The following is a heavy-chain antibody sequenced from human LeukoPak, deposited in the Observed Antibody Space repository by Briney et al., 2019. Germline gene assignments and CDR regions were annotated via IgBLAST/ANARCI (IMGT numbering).Heavy chain of an antibody. V-gene: IGHV3-23*01. CDR1: GFTFSSYG. D-gene: IGHD3-10*01. CDR2: ISGISGST. Sequence: PGGTLRLSCAASGFTFSSYGMSWVRQAPGKGLEWVSTISGISGSTSYADSVKGRFTISRDNSKNTLFLQMNSLRVEDTAIYYCAAGVTFYYYYYMDVWGKGTTVTVSS. J-gene: IGHJ6*03. CDR3: AAGVTFYYYYYMDV.